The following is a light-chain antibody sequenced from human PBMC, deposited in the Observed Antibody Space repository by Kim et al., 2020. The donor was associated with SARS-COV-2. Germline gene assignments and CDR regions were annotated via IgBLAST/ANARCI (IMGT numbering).Light chain of an antibody. CDR1: QTVSNRN. Sequence: EIVLTQSPSTLSLSLGERATLSCRASQTVSNRNLAWYQQKPGQAPRLLIYGASSRATGIPDRFSGSGSGTDFTLTISRLEPEDFAIYSCQQYGNSPGTFGQGTKVDIK. CDR2: GAS. CDR3: QQYGNSPGT. V-gene: IGKV3-20*01. J-gene: IGKJ1*01.